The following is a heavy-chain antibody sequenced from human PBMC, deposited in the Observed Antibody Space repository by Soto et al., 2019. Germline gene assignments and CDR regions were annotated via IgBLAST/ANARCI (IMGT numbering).Heavy chain of an antibody. CDR1: GYTFTSYG. J-gene: IGHJ6*03. CDR2: ISAYNGNT. V-gene: IGHV1-18*01. Sequence: ASVKVSCKASGYTFTSYGISWVRQAPGQGLEWMGWISAYNGNTNYAQKLQGRVTMTTDTSTSTAYMELRSLRSDDTAVYYCARGYYDILTGYFALDYYYMDVWGKGTTVTVSS. CDR3: ARGYYDILTGYFALDYYYMDV. D-gene: IGHD3-9*01.